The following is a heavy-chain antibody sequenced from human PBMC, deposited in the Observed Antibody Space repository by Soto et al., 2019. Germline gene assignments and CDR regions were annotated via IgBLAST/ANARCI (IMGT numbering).Heavy chain of an antibody. Sequence: EVQLVESGGGLVKPGGSLRLSCAASGFTFTTYTMNWVHQAPGKGLEWVSSISSRGTYLYYADSVKGRFTISRDSANNSLYLQMNSLRAEDTAVYYCARKGVSYLDSWGQGTPVTVSS. J-gene: IGHJ4*02. CDR3: ARKGVSYLDS. CDR1: GFTFTTYT. CDR2: ISSRGTYL. D-gene: IGHD2-8*01. V-gene: IGHV3-21*01.